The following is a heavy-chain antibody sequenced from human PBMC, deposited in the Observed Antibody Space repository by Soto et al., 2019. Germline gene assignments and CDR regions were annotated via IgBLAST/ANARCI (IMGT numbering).Heavy chain of an antibody. V-gene: IGHV2-5*01. Sequence: YGPTLVNPTQTLTLTCTFSGFSLSVSGVHVGWIRQPPGKALEWLANIYWNDDKRYSPSLTSRLSITKDTSKNQVVLTMTNMGPLETATYSCAYRRDYRGDYITDYWGQGSLVTVSS. D-gene: IGHD4-17*01. CDR1: GFSLSVSGVH. CDR2: IYWNDDK. J-gene: IGHJ4*02. CDR3: AYRRDYRGDYITDY.